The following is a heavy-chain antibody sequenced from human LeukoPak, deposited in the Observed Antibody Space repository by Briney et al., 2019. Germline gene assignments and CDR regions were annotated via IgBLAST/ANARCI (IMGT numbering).Heavy chain of an antibody. V-gene: IGHV3-48*03. CDR3: ARDRMDSSGYYSPDY. CDR2: ISASGTTI. CDR1: GFSFSSYE. Sequence: GGSLRLSCAASGFSFSSYEMNWVRQAPGKGLEWVSYISASGTTIYYADSVKGRFTISRDNAEKSLYLQMNSLRAEDTAVYYCARDRMDSSGYYSPDYWGQGTLVTVSS. J-gene: IGHJ4*02. D-gene: IGHD3-22*01.